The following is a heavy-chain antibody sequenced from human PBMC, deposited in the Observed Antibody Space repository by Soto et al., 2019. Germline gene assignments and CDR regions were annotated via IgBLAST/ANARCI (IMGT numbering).Heavy chain of an antibody. Sequence: QVQLVQSGAEVKKPGASVKVSCKASGYSFATYGFSWVRQAPGQGLECVGWISAHNGDTHYSQKFQGRVTLTTDTSTNTGYMDLRSLTSDDTAVYFCATEPIYYNDGSGYYALGHWGQGTLVTVSS. J-gene: IGHJ4*02. CDR3: ATEPIYYNDGSGYYALGH. CDR2: ISAHNGDT. CDR1: GYSFATYG. V-gene: IGHV1-18*04. D-gene: IGHD3-22*01.